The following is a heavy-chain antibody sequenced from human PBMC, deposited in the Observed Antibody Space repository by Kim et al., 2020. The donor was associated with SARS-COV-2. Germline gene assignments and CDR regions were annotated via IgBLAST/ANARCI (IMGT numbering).Heavy chain of an antibody. J-gene: IGHJ4*02. D-gene: IGHD3-10*01. CDR2: SGST. CDR3: ARGGEVDY. Sequence: SGSTNYNPSLKSRVTISVDTSKNQFSLKLSSVTAADTAVYYCARGGEVDYWGQGTLVTVSS. V-gene: IGHV4-34*01.